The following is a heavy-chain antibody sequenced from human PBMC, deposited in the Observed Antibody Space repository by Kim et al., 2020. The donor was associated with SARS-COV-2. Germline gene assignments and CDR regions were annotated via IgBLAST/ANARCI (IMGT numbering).Heavy chain of an antibody. Sequence: GGSLRLSCAASRFVFSNYGMIWVRQAPGKGLEWVSSISVSGDTTYYAESVRGRFTISRDNSKNMLYLQMNRLRAEDTARYYCAKDLHEENWFDPEGQGTL. J-gene: IGHJ5*02. V-gene: IGHV3-23*01. CDR2: ISVSGDTT. CDR1: RFVFSNYG. CDR3: AKDLHEENWFDP.